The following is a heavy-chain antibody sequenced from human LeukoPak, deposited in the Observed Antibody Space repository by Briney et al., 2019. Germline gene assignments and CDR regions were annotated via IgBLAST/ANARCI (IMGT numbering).Heavy chain of an antibody. CDR3: ARKSEWYSSSWTL. D-gene: IGHD6-13*01. Sequence: PSETLSLTCAASGGSFSSSYYWGWIRQPPGKGLEWIGSIRFGGSTFYNPSLKSRVTISVDTSKNQFSLKLSSVTAADTAVYYCARKSEWYSSSWTLWGQGTLVTVSS. J-gene: IGHJ4*02. CDR1: GGSFSSSYY. CDR2: IRFGGST. V-gene: IGHV4-39*07.